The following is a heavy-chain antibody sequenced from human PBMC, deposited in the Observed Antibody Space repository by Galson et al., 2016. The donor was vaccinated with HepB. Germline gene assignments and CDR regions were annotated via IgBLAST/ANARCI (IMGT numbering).Heavy chain of an antibody. V-gene: IGHV5-51*01. Sequence: QPGAEVTKPGESLKISCKGSGYSFINYWIGRVRQMPGKGLEWMGIIYPGDSDTRYKPSFQGQVTISADKSTSNVYLQWSSLKASDSAMYFCVRMGWDSRSSAIAYWGQGTVVTVSS. D-gene: IGHD6-6*01. CDR3: VRMGWDSRSSAIAY. CDR1: GYSFINYW. CDR2: IYPGDSDT. J-gene: IGHJ4*02.